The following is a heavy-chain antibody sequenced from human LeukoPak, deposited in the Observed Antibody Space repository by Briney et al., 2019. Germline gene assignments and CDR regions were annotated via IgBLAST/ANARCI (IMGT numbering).Heavy chain of an antibody. CDR2: IRSKANSYAT. J-gene: IGHJ4*02. Sequence: GGSLRLSCAASGFTFSGSAMHWVRQASGKGLEWVGRIRSKANSYATAYAASVKGRFTISRDDSKNTAYLQMNSLKTEDTAVYYCTRQVPDSSGYCSHYWGQGTLVTVSS. D-gene: IGHD3-22*01. V-gene: IGHV3-73*01. CDR3: TRQVPDSSGYCSHY. CDR1: GFTFSGSA.